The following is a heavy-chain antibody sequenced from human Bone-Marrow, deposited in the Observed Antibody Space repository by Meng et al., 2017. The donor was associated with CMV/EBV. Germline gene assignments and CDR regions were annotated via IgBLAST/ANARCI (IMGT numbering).Heavy chain of an antibody. CDR2: ISWNSGSI. CDR1: GFTFDDYA. Sequence: SLKISCAASGFTFDDYAMHWVRQAPGKGLEWVSGISWNSGSIGYADSVKGRFTISRDNTKNSLYLQMNSLRAEDTALYYCVKGRSGYYYYYGMDVWGQGTTVTVSS. CDR3: VKGRSGYYYYYGMDV. J-gene: IGHJ6*02. D-gene: IGHD3-3*01. V-gene: IGHV3-9*01.